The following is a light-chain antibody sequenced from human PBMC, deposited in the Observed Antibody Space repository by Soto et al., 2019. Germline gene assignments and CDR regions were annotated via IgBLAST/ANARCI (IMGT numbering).Light chain of an antibody. V-gene: IGKV3-20*01. CDR2: NSS. CDR1: QSVASNY. J-gene: IGKJ3*01. CDR3: QKDDSSPLT. Sequence: ETVLTQSPGTLSLSPGERATLSCRASQSVASNYLAWYQQKPGQAARLLIYNSSSMATGIPDRFSGSGSGTDCTLTISRLEPEDFAVYYCQKDDSSPLTFGPGTKVEI.